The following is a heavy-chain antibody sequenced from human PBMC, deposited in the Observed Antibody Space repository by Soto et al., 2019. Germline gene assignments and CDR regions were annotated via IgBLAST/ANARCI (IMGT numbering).Heavy chain of an antibody. J-gene: IGHJ4*02. D-gene: IGHD3-10*01. CDR1: GYTFTSDY. Sequence: ASVKGSCKASGYTFTSDYMHWVRQAPGQGLEWMGIINPSGGSTSYAQKFQGRVTMTRDTSTSTVYMELSSLRSEDTAVYYCARDRASGVFDYWGQGTLVTVSS. CDR2: INPSGGST. V-gene: IGHV1-46*01. CDR3: ARDRASGVFDY.